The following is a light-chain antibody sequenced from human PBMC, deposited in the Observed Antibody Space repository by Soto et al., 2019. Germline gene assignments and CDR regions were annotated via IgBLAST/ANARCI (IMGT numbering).Light chain of an antibody. CDR1: QSVNIN. J-gene: IGKJ1*01. CDR2: GAS. Sequence: EIVMTQSPATLSVSPGERATLSCRASQSVNINVAWYQQRPGQAPRVLIHGASHRATDIPARFSGSGSGTEFTLTISSLQSEDFAVYYCQQYARGPPWTFGQGTKVEIK. V-gene: IGKV3-15*01. CDR3: QQYARGPPWT.